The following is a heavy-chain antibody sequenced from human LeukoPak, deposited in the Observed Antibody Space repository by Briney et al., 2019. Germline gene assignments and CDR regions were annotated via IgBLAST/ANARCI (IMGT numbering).Heavy chain of an antibody. CDR2: IYPRDGST. Sequence: GASVKVSCKASGYSFTSNYIHWVRQAPGQGLEWMGMIYPRDGSTSYAQKFQGRVTVTRDTSTSTVHMEPSGLRSEDTAVYYCARDQEAFDYWGQGTQVTVSS. CDR3: ARDQEAFDY. V-gene: IGHV1-46*01. CDR1: GYSFTSNY. J-gene: IGHJ4*02.